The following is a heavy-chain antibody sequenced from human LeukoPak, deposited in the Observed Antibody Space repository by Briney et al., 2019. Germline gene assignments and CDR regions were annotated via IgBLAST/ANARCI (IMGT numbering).Heavy chain of an antibody. CDR3: ARGSPMVRGAFDY. D-gene: IGHD3-10*01. J-gene: IGHJ4*02. CDR2: IYTSGST. Sequence: PSETLSLTCTVSGGSISSSSYYWGWIRQPPGKGLEWIGRIYTSGSTNYNPSLKSRVTMSVDTSKNQFSLKLSSVTAADTAVYYCARGSPMVRGAFDYWGQGTLVTVSS. CDR1: GGSISSSSYY. V-gene: IGHV4-39*07.